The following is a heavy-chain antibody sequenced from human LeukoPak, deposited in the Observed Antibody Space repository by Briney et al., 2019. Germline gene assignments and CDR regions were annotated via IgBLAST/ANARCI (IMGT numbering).Heavy chain of an antibody. D-gene: IGHD3-22*01. CDR1: GYTFTSYD. J-gene: IGHJ3*02. CDR2: MNPNSGNT. Sequence: ASVKVSCKASGYTFTSYDINWVRQATGQGLEWMGWMNPNSGNTGYAQKFQGRVTMTRNTSISTAYMELSSLRSEDTAVYYCARGPGYYDSSGSDAFDIWGQGTMVTVSS. V-gene: IGHV1-8*01. CDR3: ARGPGYYDSSGSDAFDI.